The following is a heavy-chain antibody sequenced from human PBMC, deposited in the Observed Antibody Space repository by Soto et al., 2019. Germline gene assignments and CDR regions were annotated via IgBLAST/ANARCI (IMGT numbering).Heavy chain of an antibody. D-gene: IGHD3-3*01. CDR1: GGSISSGGYY. CDR2: IYYSGST. Sequence: QVQLQESGPGLVKPSQTLSLTCTVSGGSISSGGYYWSWIRQHPGKGLEWIGYIYYSGSTYYNPSLKSRVTISVDTSKNQFSRKLSSVTAADTAVYYCAREARPGHTIFGKGGMDVWGQGTTVTVSS. V-gene: IGHV4-31*03. J-gene: IGHJ6*02. CDR3: AREARPGHTIFGKGGMDV.